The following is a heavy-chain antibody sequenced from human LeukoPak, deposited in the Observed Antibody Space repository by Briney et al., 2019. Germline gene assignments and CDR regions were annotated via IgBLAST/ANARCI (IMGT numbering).Heavy chain of an antibody. CDR1: GGSFSGYY. D-gene: IGHD6-19*01. CDR2: IYYSRDA. J-gene: IGHJ6*03. CDR3: ARSGGWRDYYYYYMDV. V-gene: IGHV4-59*01. Sequence: SETLSLTCAVYGGSFSGYYWGWIRQPPGKGLEWIGYIYYSRDANYNPSLKSRVTISVDTSKNQFSLKLSSVAAADTAVYYCARSGGWRDYYYYYMDVWGKGTTVTVSS.